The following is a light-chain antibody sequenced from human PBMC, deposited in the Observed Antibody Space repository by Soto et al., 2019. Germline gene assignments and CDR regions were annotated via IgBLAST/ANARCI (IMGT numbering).Light chain of an antibody. V-gene: IGLV1-47*01. CDR1: SSNIGSNY. CDR3: AAWDDSLSGL. CDR2: RNN. J-gene: IGLJ2*01. Sequence: QSVLTQPPSASGTPGQRVTISCSGSSSNIGSNYVYWHQQLTGTAPKLLIYRNNQRPSGVPDRFSGSKSGTSASLAISGLRSEDEADYYCAAWDDSLSGLFGGGTKLTVL.